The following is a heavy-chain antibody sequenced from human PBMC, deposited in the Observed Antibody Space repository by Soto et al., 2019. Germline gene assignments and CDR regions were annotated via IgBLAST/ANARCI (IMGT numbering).Heavy chain of an antibody. J-gene: IGHJ4*02. V-gene: IGHV4-34*01. D-gene: IGHD3-3*01. Sequence: SETLSLTCAVYGGSFSGYYWSWIRQPPGKGLEWIGEINHSGSTNYNPSLKSRVTISVDTSKNQFSLKLSSVTAADAAVYYCARISITIFGVVTPTYFDYWGQGTLVTVSS. CDR2: INHSGST. CDR3: ARISITIFGVVTPTYFDY. CDR1: GGSFSGYY.